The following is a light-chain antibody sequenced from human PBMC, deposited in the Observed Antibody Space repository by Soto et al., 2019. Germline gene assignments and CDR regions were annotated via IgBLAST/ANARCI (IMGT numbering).Light chain of an antibody. V-gene: IGKV3-20*01. CDR2: GAS. Sequence: EIVLTQSPGTLSLSPGERATLSCRASQSISSSYLAWYQQRPGQAPRLLIFGASTRATDIPDRFSGSGSGTDFTLTISRLEPEDFAVYSCQRYDSSSYTFGQGTKLQIK. J-gene: IGKJ2*01. CDR3: QRYDSSSYT. CDR1: QSISSSY.